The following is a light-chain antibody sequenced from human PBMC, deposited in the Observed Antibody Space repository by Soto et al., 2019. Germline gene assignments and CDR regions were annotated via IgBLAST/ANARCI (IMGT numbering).Light chain of an antibody. V-gene: IGKV1-5*01. Sequence: DIQMTQSPSTLSASVGDRVTITCRASQTISSWLAWYQQKPGKAPKFLIYDASSLESGVPSRFSGSGSGTEFTLTISRLQPDDFATYFCQQYDSYPLTFGGGTKVEIK. CDR1: QTISSW. J-gene: IGKJ4*01. CDR3: QQYDSYPLT. CDR2: DAS.